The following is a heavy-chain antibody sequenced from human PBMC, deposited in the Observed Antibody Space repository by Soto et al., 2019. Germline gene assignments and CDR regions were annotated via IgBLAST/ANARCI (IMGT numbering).Heavy chain of an antibody. J-gene: IGHJ4*02. CDR1: GLTFNTSA. CDR2: ISYVGINQ. CDR3: ARAVKGKDATEH. Sequence: QVHLVESGGGVVQPGRSLRLSCAASGLTFNTSAMHWVRQAPGKGLEWVAVISYVGINQYYADSVRGRFTVSRDKTEYTVYLQMNSLSVEDTAIYYCARAVKGKDATEHWGQGTLVTVSS. V-gene: IGHV3-30-3*01. D-gene: IGHD4-17*01.